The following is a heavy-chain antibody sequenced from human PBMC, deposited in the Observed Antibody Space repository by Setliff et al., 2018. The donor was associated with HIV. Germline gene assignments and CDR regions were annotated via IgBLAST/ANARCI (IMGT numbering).Heavy chain of an antibody. CDR3: ARRGYDFLGYFQH. V-gene: IGHV4-39*01. D-gene: IGHD5-12*01. CDR1: GGSISSSTYY. J-gene: IGHJ1*01. Sequence: ETLSLTCTVSGGSISSSTYYWGWIRQSPGKGLQWIGSIHYSGSTYYNPSLESRVTISVDTSENQFSLKLSSVTAGDTAVYYCARRGYDFLGYFQHWGHGTLVTVSS. CDR2: IHYSGST.